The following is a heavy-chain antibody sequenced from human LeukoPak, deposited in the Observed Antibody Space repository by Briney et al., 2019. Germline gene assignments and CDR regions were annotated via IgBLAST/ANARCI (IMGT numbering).Heavy chain of an antibody. V-gene: IGHV3-53*01. CDR3: ATGASGFDH. CDR2: IYSDGST. D-gene: IGHD6-25*01. Sequence: GSLRLSCAASGFTVSSNYLTWVRQAPGKGLEWVSLIYSDGSTYYADSVKGRFTISRDNSKNTLYLQMNSLRAEDTAVYYCATGASGFDHWGQGTLVTVSS. CDR1: GFTVSSNY. J-gene: IGHJ4*02.